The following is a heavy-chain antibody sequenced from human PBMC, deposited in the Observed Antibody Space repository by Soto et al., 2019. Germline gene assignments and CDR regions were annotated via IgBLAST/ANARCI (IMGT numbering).Heavy chain of an antibody. Sequence: AASVKVSCKASGGTFSSYAISWVRQAPGQGLEWMGGIIPIFGTANYAQKFQGRVTITADESTSTAYMELSSLRSEDTAVYYRERDADGDHNIPPFDYWGQGTLVTVSS. CDR3: ERDADGDHNIPPFDY. J-gene: IGHJ4*02. CDR1: GGTFSSYA. V-gene: IGHV1-69*13. D-gene: IGHD4-17*01. CDR2: IIPIFGTA.